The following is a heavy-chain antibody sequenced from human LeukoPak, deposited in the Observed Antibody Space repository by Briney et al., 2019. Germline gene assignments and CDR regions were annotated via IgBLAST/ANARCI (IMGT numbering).Heavy chain of an antibody. CDR1: GFTFSSYW. J-gene: IGHJ4*02. CDR2: INSDGSST. CDR3: ARDRSVAGTMGYFDY. D-gene: IGHD6-19*01. V-gene: IGHV3-74*01. Sequence: GGSLRLSCAASGFTFSSYWMHWVRQAPGKGLVWVSRINSDGSSTSYADSVKGRFTISRDNSKNTLYLQMNSLRAEDTAVYYCARDRSVAGTMGYFDYWGQGTLVTVSS.